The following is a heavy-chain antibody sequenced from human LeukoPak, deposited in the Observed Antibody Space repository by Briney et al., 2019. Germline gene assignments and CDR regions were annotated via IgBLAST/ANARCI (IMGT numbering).Heavy chain of an antibody. V-gene: IGHV3-30*04. CDR2: ISYDGSSK. Sequence: GGSLRLSCAASGFTFSTYAMHWVRQAPGKGLEWVAVISYDGSSKYYADSVKGRFTISRDNSKNTLYLQMNSLRAEDTAVYYCAKGDLYYYDSSGKIFDYWGQGTLVTVSS. J-gene: IGHJ4*02. CDR1: GFTFSTYA. D-gene: IGHD3-22*01. CDR3: AKGDLYYYDSSGKIFDY.